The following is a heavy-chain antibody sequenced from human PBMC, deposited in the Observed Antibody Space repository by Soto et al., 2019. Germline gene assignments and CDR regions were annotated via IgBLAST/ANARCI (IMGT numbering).Heavy chain of an antibody. J-gene: IGHJ6*02. CDR2: INPNSGGT. D-gene: IGHD3-22*01. V-gene: IGHV1-2*04. CDR1: GYTFTGYY. CDR3: ARDLLHPARRPSGHQLDYYYYYGMDV. Sequence: GASVKVSCKASGYTFTGYYMHWVRQAPGQGLEWMGWINPNSGGTNYAQKFQGWVTMTRDTSISTAYMELSRLRSDDTAVYYCARDLLHPARRPSGHQLDYYYYYGMDVWGQGTTVTVSS.